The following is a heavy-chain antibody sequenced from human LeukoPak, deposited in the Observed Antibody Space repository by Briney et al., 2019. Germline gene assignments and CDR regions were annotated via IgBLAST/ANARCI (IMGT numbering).Heavy chain of an antibody. V-gene: IGHV3-23*01. J-gene: IGHJ5*02. D-gene: IGHD3-10*01. CDR1: GFTFSSYG. CDR2: ISGSGGST. Sequence: GGSLRLSCAASGFTFSSYGMSWVRQAPGKGLEWVSAISGSGGSTYYADSVKGRFTISRDNPKNTLYLQMNSLRDEDTAVYYCAKAFMVRGSNWFDPWGQGTLVTVSS. CDR3: AKAFMVRGSNWFDP.